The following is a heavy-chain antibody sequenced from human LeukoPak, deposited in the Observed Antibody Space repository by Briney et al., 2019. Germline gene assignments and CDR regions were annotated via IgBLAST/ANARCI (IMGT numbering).Heavy chain of an antibody. CDR1: GYSITSCSYY. CDR3: ARVTTGGYYNY. D-gene: IGHD3-22*01. CDR2: IYTSGTT. Sequence: SETLSLTCTVSGYSITSCSYYWSCNRQPDGKGLKWIGRIYTSGTTSYNPSLKRRVTITLDTSENHFSLKLCSVTAADTAVYYCARVTTGGYYNYWGQGTLVTVSS. J-gene: IGHJ4*02. V-gene: IGHV4-61*02.